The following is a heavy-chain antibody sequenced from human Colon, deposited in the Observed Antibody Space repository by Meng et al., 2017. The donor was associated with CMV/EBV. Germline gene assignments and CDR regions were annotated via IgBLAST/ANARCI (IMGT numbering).Heavy chain of an antibody. D-gene: IGHD5-12*01. Sequence: GGSLRLSCAASEFTFSNAWMTWVRQAPGKGLEWVGRIKSKSDGATTEYAAPVKGRFAISRDEVKNTLHLDMNNLKTEDTGVYYCTTMGGYDKDYWGQGTLVTVSS. CDR1: EFTFSNAW. V-gene: IGHV3-15*01. CDR2: IKSKSDGATT. CDR3: TTMGGYDKDY. J-gene: IGHJ4*02.